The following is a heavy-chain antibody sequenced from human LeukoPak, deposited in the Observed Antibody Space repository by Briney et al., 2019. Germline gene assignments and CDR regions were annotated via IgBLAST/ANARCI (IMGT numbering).Heavy chain of an antibody. V-gene: IGHV3-48*03. Sequence: PGGSLRLSCAASGFTFSDYEINWVRQAPGKGLEWVSYISSRDRTTYYADSVTGRFTISRDNAKNSLYLQMNSLRAEDTAVYYCARDNIGIAASLDYWGQGTLVTVSS. CDR1: GFTFSDYE. D-gene: IGHD6-25*01. CDR3: ARDNIGIAASLDY. CDR2: ISSRDRTT. J-gene: IGHJ4*02.